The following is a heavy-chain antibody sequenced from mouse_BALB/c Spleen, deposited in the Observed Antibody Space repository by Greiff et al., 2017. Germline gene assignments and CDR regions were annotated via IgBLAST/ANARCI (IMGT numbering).Heavy chain of an antibody. CDR3: AKGSSLDY. D-gene: IGHD1-1*01. CDR1: GFNIKDTY. Sequence: VQLQQSGAELVKPGASVKLSCTASGFNIKDTYMHWVKQRPEQGLEWIGRIDPANGNTKYDPKFQGKATITADTSSNTAYLQLSSLTSEDTAVDYCAKGSSLDYWGQGTTLTVSS. V-gene: IGHV14-3*02. J-gene: IGHJ2*01. CDR2: IDPANGNT.